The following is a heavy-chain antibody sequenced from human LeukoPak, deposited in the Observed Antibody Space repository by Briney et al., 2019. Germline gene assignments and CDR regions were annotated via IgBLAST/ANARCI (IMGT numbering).Heavy chain of an antibody. J-gene: IGHJ6*02. CDR1: GGTFGNNT. Sequence: APVKVSCKVSGGTFGNNTISGVRQAPGQGLEWMGRIIPMFDITNYAEKLQGRVTITADKSTRTVYMELSSLRSEDTAVYYCARIPSGDVGIHMVMYYHHGMDVWGQGTAVTVSS. CDR2: IIPMFDIT. V-gene: IGHV1-69*02. D-gene: IGHD4-17*01. CDR3: ARIPSGDVGIHMVMYYHHGMDV.